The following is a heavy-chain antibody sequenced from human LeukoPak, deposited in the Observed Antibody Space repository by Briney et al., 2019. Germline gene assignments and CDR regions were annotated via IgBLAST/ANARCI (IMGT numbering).Heavy chain of an antibody. CDR1: GGSLSGYY. Sequence: SETLSLTCAVYGGSLSGYYWSWIRQPPGKGLEWIGEINHSGSTNYNPSLKSRVTISVDTSKNQFSLKLRSVTAADTAVYYCARLYGNYQNYFDYWGQGTLVTVSS. V-gene: IGHV4-34*01. J-gene: IGHJ4*02. CDR2: INHSGST. D-gene: IGHD1-7*01. CDR3: ARLYGNYQNYFDY.